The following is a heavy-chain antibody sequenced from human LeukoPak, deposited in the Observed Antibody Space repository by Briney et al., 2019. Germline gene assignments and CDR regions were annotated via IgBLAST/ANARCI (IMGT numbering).Heavy chain of an antibody. Sequence: GGSLRLSCAASGFTVSSNYMSWVRQAPGKGLEWVSVIYSGGSTYCADSVKGRFTISRDNSKNTLYLQMNSLRAEDTAVYYCAREVVGYCSGGSCYEYFQHWGQGTLVTVSS. CDR3: AREVVGYCSGGSCYEYFQH. V-gene: IGHV3-53*01. CDR1: GFTVSSNY. D-gene: IGHD2-15*01. CDR2: IYSGGST. J-gene: IGHJ1*01.